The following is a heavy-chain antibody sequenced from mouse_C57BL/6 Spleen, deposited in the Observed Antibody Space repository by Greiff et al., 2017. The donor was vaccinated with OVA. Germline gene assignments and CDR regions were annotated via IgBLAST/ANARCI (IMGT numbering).Heavy chain of an antibody. CDR3: ARGGTTVAGDCFDY. D-gene: IGHD1-1*01. Sequence: VQVVESGPGLVQPSQSLSITCTVSGFSFTSYGVHWVRQSPGKGLEWLGVIWSGGSTDYHAAFISSLSISKDNSKSQVFFKMNSLQADDTAIYYCARGGTTVAGDCFDYWGQGTTLTVSS. V-gene: IGHV2-2*01. CDR1: GFSFTSYG. CDR2: IWSGGST. J-gene: IGHJ2*01.